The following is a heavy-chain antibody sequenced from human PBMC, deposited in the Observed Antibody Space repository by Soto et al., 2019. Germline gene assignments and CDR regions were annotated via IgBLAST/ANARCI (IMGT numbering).Heavy chain of an antibody. Sequence: SETLSLTCAVSGGSISSGGYSWSWIRQPPGKGLEWIGYIYHSGSTYYNPSLKSRVTISVDRSKNQFSLKLSSVTAADMAVYYCASHVDTAMVYFDYWGQGTLVTVSS. V-gene: IGHV4-30-2*01. CDR2: IYHSGST. CDR3: ASHVDTAMVYFDY. CDR1: GGSISSGGYS. J-gene: IGHJ4*02. D-gene: IGHD5-18*01.